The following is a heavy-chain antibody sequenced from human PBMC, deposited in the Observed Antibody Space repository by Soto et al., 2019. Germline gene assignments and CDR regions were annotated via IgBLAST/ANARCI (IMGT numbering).Heavy chain of an antibody. D-gene: IGHD3-3*01. J-gene: IGHJ3*02. CDR2: INPATGAA. V-gene: IGHV1-2*02. CDR1: GYPVTAYY. CDR3: ARGGGVGVAGSAAFDM. Sequence: QLHLVQSGAVVKKPGASVTVSCSASGYPVTAYYMHWVRQAPGRGLEWMGGINPATGAAKYTQTFHGRVTMTRDTSTSTGLMELSGLPSEDTAVFYCARGGGVGVAGSAAFDMWGQGTLVTVSS.